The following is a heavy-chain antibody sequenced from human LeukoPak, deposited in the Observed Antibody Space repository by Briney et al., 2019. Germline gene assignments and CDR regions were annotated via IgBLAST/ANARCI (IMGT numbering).Heavy chain of an antibody. CDR1: GFTFSSYS. CDR3: ARDSVAVAGDFDY. Sequence: PGGSLRLSCAASGFTFSSYSMNWVRQAPGKGLEWVSSISSSSSYIYYADSVKGRFTISRDNAKNTLYLQINSLRAEDTAVYFCARDSVAVAGDFDYWGQGTLVTVSS. CDR2: ISSSSSYI. V-gene: IGHV3-21*01. D-gene: IGHD6-13*01. J-gene: IGHJ4*02.